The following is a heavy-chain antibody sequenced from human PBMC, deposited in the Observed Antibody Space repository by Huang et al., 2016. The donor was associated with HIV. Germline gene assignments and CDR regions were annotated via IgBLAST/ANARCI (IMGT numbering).Heavy chain of an antibody. CDR1: GYEFGIYG. J-gene: IGHJ3*01. CDR3: ARDPYYSNRWKRNDASFL. D-gene: IGHD4-4*01. V-gene: IGHV1-18*01. CDR2: IGRDSRDT. Sequence: QVQLVQSGGEVMQPGASVRVSCKASGYEFGIYGWGCGSQARGEGLAWVGGIGRDSRDTRPAQKFQGRVTMTTDTSATTTYMELRSLRSDDTAMYYCARDPYYSNRWKRNDASFLWGQGTMITVSS.